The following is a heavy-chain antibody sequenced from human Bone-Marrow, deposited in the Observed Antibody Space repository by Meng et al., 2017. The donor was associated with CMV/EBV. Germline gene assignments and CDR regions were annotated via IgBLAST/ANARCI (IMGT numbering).Heavy chain of an antibody. CDR1: EFTFSNAW. V-gene: IGHV3-15*01. D-gene: IGHD2-2*02. CDR3: TTDRYCSTATCYRVGVDY. Sequence: GGSPRLSCAASEFTFSNAWMSWVRQAPGKGLEWVGRIKSKADDGTTDYAAPVKGRFTISRDDSKNTLYLQMNSLKTEDTAVYYCTTDRYCSTATCYRVGVDYWGQRTLVPVSS. J-gene: IGHJ4*02. CDR2: IKSKADDGTT.